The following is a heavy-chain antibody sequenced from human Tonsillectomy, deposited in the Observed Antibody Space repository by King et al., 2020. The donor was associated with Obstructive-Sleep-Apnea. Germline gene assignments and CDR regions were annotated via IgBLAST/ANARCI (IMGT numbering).Heavy chain of an antibody. Sequence: VQLVESGGGVVQPGRSLRLSCAASGFTFSSYVMHWVRQAPGKGLEWVAVISYEGSNKYYADSVKGRFTISRDNSKNTLYLQMNSLRAEDTAVYYCARDTGMAEALSMDVWGQGTTVTVSS. V-gene: IGHV3-30*04. CDR1: GFTFSSYV. D-gene: IGHD6-13*01. CDR3: ARDTGMAEALSMDV. J-gene: IGHJ6*02. CDR2: ISYEGSNK.